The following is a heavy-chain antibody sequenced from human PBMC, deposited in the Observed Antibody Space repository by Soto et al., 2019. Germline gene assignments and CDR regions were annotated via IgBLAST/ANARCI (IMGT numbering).Heavy chain of an antibody. CDR2: ISSGGDLT. CDR1: GFMFSSHG. Sequence: GGSLRLSCAASGFMFSSHGMSWVRQAPGKGLEWVSSISSGGDLTYYADSVKGRFTVSRDNLKNTLSLQVDSLRAEDTATYYCAKIGQIGNWFFDYCGQGTLVTVSS. J-gene: IGHJ4*02. V-gene: IGHV3-23*01. D-gene: IGHD1-1*01. CDR3: AKIGQIGNWFFDY.